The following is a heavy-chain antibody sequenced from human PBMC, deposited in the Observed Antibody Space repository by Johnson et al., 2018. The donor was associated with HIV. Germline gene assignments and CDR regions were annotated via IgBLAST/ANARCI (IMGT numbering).Heavy chain of an antibody. D-gene: IGHD1-1*01. CDR3: ARDLAGTERGNAFDI. J-gene: IGHJ3*02. CDR2: ISGSGGST. V-gene: IGHV3-23*04. Sequence: MQLVESGGGLVQPGGSLRLSCAASGFTFSSYAMSWVRQAPGKGLEWVSAISGSGGSTYYADSVKGRCTISRDNSKNTLYLQMNSLRAEDTAVYYCARDLAGTERGNAFDIWGQGTMVTVSS. CDR1: GFTFSSYA.